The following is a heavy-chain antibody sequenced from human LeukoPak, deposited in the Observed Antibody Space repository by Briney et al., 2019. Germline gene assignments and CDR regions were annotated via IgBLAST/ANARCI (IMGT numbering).Heavy chain of an antibody. CDR2: ISSSSSYI. D-gene: IGHD6-13*01. Sequence: KSGGSLRLSCAASGFTFSSYSMNWARQAPGKGLEWVSSISSSSSYIYYADSVKGRFTISRDNAKNSLYLQVNSLRAEDTAVYYCARLAAAGTRYFDYWGQGTLVTVSS. CDR1: GFTFSSYS. V-gene: IGHV3-21*01. CDR3: ARLAAAGTRYFDY. J-gene: IGHJ4*02.